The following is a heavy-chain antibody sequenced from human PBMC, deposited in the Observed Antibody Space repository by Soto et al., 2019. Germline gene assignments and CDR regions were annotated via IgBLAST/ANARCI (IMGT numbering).Heavy chain of an antibody. Sequence: GASVKVSCXASGFTFTSSAVQWVRQARGQRLEWIGWIVVGSGNTNYAQKFQERVTITRDMSTSTAYMELSSLRSEDTAVYYCAAKGSSGWRNNWFDPWGQGTLVTVSS. D-gene: IGHD6-19*01. CDR3: AAKGSSGWRNNWFDP. CDR2: IVVGSGNT. J-gene: IGHJ5*02. V-gene: IGHV1-58*01. CDR1: GFTFTSSA.